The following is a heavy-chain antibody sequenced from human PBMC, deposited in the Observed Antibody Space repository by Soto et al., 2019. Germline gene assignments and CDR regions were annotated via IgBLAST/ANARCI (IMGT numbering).Heavy chain of an antibody. V-gene: IGHV3-7*01. CDR2: INQDGSEK. CDR1: GFTFSTYW. Sequence: PGGSLRLSCAASGFTFSTYWMNWVRQAPGKGLEWVANINQDGSEKYYVDSVKGRFAISRDNAKDSLFLQMNNLRAEDTAVYYCVRDWSTFWGMDVWGQGTTVTVSS. CDR3: VRDWSTFWGMDV. J-gene: IGHJ6*02.